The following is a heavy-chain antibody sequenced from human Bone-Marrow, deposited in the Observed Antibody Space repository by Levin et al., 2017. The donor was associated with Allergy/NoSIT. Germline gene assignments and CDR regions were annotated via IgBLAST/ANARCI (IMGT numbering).Heavy chain of an antibody. J-gene: IGHJ6*02. Sequence: GGSLRLSCAASGFTFSSYGMHWVRQAPGKGLEWVAVISYDGSNKYYADSVKGRFTISRDNSKNTLYLQMNSLRAEDTAVYYCAKAYYYDSSDYYYYDGMDVWGQGTTVTVSS. CDR2: ISYDGSNK. V-gene: IGHV3-30*18. CDR3: AKAYYYDSSDYYYYDGMDV. CDR1: GFTFSSYG. D-gene: IGHD3-22*01.